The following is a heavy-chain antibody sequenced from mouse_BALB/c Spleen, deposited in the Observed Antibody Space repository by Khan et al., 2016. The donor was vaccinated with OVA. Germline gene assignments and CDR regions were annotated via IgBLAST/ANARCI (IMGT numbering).Heavy chain of an antibody. Sequence: QIQLVQSGPELKKPGETVKISCKASGYTFISFGMNWVKQSPGKALKWMGWINTYTGEPTYADDFKGRFAFSLETSASTAYLQINNLKHEATATAFCARPPYFSYTLDYWGQGTSVTVSS. V-gene: IGHV9-3-1*01. CDR2: INTYTGEP. J-gene: IGHJ4*01. D-gene: IGHD2-10*01. CDR1: GYTFISFG. CDR3: ARPPYFSYTLDY.